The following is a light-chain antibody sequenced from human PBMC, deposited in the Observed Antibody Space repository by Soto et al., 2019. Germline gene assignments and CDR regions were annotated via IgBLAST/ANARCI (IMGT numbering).Light chain of an antibody. J-gene: IGLJ1*01. CDR1: SSDVGDYNY. Sequence: QSVLNQPASVSGSPGQSITISCTGTSSDVGDYNYVTWYQQHPGKAPKLMIYEVGNRPSGVSDRFSGSKSGNTASLTISGLQAEDEADYYCSSYTGTTTAVFGTGTKVTV. CDR2: EVG. V-gene: IGLV2-14*01. CDR3: SSYTGTTTAV.